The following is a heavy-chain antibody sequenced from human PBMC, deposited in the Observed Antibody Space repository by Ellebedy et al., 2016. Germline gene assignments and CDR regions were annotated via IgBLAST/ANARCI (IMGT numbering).Heavy chain of an antibody. CDR2: IYYSGST. J-gene: IGHJ3*02. CDR1: GGSISSYY. V-gene: IGHV4-59*13. Sequence: SETLSLXXTVSGGSISSYYWSWIRQPPGKGLEWIGYIYYSGSTNYNPSLKSRVTISVDTSKNQFSLKLSSVTAADTAVYYCARAQGSELAFDIWGQGTMVTVSS. D-gene: IGHD3-10*01. CDR3: ARAQGSELAFDI.